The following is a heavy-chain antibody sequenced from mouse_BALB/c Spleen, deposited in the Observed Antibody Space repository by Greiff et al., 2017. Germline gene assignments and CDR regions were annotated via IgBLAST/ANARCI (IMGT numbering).Heavy chain of an antibody. CDR1: GYAFSSYW. CDR3: TSDYSAWFAY. CDR2: IYPGDGDT. D-gene: IGHD2-4*01. J-gene: IGHJ3*01. Sequence: QVQLQQSGAELVRPGSSVKISCKASGYAFSSYWMNWVKQRPGQGLEWIGQIYPGDGDTNYNGKFKGKATLTADKSSSTAYMQLSSLTSEDSAVYYCTSDYSAWFAYWGQGTLVTVSA. V-gene: IGHV1-80*01.